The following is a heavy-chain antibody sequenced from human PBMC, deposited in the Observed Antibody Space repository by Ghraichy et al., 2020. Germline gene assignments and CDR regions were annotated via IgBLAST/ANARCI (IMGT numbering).Heavy chain of an antibody. CDR3: AREWYLSGYSSGWYY. CDR2: TYYRSKWYN. Sequence: SQTLSLTCAISGDSVYSNSAAWNWIRQSPSRGLEWLGRTYYRSKWYNDSAVSVKSRITINPDTSKNQFSLQLNSVIPEDTAVYYCAREWYLSGYSSGWYYWGQGTLVTVSS. D-gene: IGHD6-19*01. J-gene: IGHJ4*02. CDR1: GDSVYSNSAA. V-gene: IGHV6-1*01.